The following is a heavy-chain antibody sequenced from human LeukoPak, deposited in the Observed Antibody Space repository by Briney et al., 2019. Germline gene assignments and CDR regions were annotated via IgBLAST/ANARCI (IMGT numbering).Heavy chain of an antibody. CDR2: IIPIFGPA. D-gene: IGHD3-10*01. V-gene: IGHV1-69*05. Sequence: ASVKVSCKASGGTFSSYAISWVRQAPGQGLEWMGRIIPIFGPANYTQKFQGRVTITTDEFTSTAYMELSSLRSEDTAVYYCARVRTGASVFDYWGQGTLVTVSS. CDR1: GGTFSSYA. CDR3: ARVRTGASVFDY. J-gene: IGHJ4*02.